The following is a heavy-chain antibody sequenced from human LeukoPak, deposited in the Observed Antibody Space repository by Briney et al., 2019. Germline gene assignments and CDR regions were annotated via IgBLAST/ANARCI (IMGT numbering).Heavy chain of an antibody. CDR3: ARRAGAYSHPYDY. V-gene: IGHV3-53*01. CDR1: KFSFSNYA. CDR2: IYSDNT. J-gene: IGHJ4*02. Sequence: GESLRLSCAASKFSFSNYAMSWVRQAPGKGLEWVSFIYSDNTHYSDSVKGRFTISRDNSKNTLYLQMNSLRAEDTAVYYCARRAGAYSHPYDYWGQGTLVTVSS. D-gene: IGHD4/OR15-4a*01.